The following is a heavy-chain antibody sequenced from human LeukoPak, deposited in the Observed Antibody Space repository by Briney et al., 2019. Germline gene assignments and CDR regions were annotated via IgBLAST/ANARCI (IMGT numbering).Heavy chain of an antibody. V-gene: IGHV1-2*02. Sequence: ASVKVSCKASGYTFTGYYMHWVRQAPGQGLEWMGWINPNSGGTNYAQKLRGRVTMTTDTSTSTAYMELRSLRSDDTAVYYCARLSGSYRGGYFDYWGQGTLVTVSS. J-gene: IGHJ4*02. CDR3: ARLSGSYRGGYFDY. D-gene: IGHD1-26*01. CDR2: INPNSGGT. CDR1: GYTFTGYY.